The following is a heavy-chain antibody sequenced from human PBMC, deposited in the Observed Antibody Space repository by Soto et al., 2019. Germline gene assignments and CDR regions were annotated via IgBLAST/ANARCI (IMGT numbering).Heavy chain of an antibody. CDR2: IYSGGDT. V-gene: IGHV3-53*04. CDR3: ARKTDSIPSGGDV. CDR1: GFAVRHNY. J-gene: IGHJ6*04. D-gene: IGHD3-10*01. Sequence: EVQLVESGGGLVQPGGSLRLSCTASGFAVRHNYMTWVRQAPGKGLEWVSLIYSGGDTAYADSVKGRFTISRHTSQNTLYLQMNSRRAADTAVYYCARKTDSIPSGGDVWGKGTAVTVSS.